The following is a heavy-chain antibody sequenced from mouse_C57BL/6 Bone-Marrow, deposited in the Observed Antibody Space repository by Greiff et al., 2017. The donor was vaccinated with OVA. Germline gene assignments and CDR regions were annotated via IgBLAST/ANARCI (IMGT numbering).Heavy chain of an antibody. J-gene: IGHJ3*01. CDR2: IWGVGST. D-gene: IGHD2-4*01. CDR3: AIYDYDGWFAY. CDR1: GFSLTSYG. V-gene: IGHV2-6*01. Sequence: VKLVESGPGLVAPSQSLSITCTVSGFSLTSYGVDWVRQSPGKGLEWLGVIWGVGSTNYNSALKSRLSISKDNSKSQVFLKMNSLQTDDTAMYYCAIYDYDGWFAYWGQGTLVTVSA.